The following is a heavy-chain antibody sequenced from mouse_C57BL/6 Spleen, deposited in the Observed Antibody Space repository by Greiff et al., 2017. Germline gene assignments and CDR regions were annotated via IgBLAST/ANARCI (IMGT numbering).Heavy chain of an antibody. CDR1: GYTFTSYW. D-gene: IGHD1-1*01. CDR2: IHPNSGST. V-gene: IGHV1-64*01. J-gene: IGHJ3*01. CDR3: ARYYYGGSPSWFAY. Sequence: VQLQQPGAELVKPGASVKLSCKASGYTFTSYWMHWVKQRPGQGLEWIGMIHPNSGSTNYNEKFKSKATLTVDKSSSTAYMQLSSLTSEDSAVYYCARYYYGGSPSWFAYWGQGTLVTVSA.